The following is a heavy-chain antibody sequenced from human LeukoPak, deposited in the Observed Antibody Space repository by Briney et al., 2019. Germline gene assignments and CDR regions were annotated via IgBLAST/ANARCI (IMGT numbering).Heavy chain of an antibody. J-gene: IGHJ6*02. V-gene: IGHV4-4*07. CDR2: IYTSGST. CDR3: ARAAADYYYYYGMDV. D-gene: IGHD6-13*01. CDR1: GGSISSYY. Sequence: SETLSLTCTVSGGSISSYYWSWIRQPAGKGLEWIGRIYTSGSTNYNPSLKSRVTISVDTSKNQFTLKLSSVTAADTAVYYCARAAADYYYYYGMDVWGQGTTVTVSS.